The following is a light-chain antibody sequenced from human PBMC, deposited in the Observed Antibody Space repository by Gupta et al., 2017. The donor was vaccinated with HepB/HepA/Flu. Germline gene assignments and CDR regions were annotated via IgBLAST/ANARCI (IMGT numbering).Light chain of an antibody. Sequence: IVLTQSPATLSLSPGERATLSCRASQNIMRFLAWYQQKPGQAPRLLIYDTSNRATGIPARFSGSGSGTDFTLTISSLEPDDFAVYYCQQRSHWSLTFGGGTKVEIK. CDR3: QQRSHWSLT. CDR2: DTS. CDR1: QNIMRF. J-gene: IGKJ4*01. V-gene: IGKV3-11*01.